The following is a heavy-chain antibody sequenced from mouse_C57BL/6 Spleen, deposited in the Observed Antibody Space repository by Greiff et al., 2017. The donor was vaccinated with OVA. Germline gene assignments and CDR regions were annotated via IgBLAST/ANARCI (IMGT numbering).Heavy chain of an antibody. Sequence: QVQLQQPGAELVKPGASVKMSCKASGYTFTSYWITWVKQRPGQGLEWIGDIYPGSGSTNYNEKFKSKATLTVDTSSSPAYMQLSSLTSEDSAVYYCARGGVYGNYRAYFDYWGQGTTLTVSS. CDR1: GYTFTSYW. CDR2: IYPGSGST. V-gene: IGHV1-55*01. D-gene: IGHD2-1*01. CDR3: ARGGVYGNYRAYFDY. J-gene: IGHJ2*01.